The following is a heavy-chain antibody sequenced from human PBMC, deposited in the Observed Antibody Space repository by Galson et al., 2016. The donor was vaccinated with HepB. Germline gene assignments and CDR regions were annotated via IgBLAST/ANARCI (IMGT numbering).Heavy chain of an antibody. Sequence: SLRLSCAASGFTFSNYWTYWVRQAPGKGLVWVSRIKTDGSITGYADSVKGRFTISRANGKKTMYLQMNSLRAEDTALYYCARGRRGAISDFFDSWGQGTLVTVSS. V-gene: IGHV3-74*01. J-gene: IGHJ4*02. CDR1: GFTFSNYW. CDR3: ARGRRGAISDFFDS. D-gene: IGHD3-10*01. CDR2: IKTDGSIT.